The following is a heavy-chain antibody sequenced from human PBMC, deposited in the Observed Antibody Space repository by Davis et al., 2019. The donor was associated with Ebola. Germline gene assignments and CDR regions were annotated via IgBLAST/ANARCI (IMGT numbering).Heavy chain of an antibody. CDR2: IYYSGST. V-gene: IGHV4-39*07. J-gene: IGHJ3*02. D-gene: IGHD4-17*01. Sequence: MPSETLSLTCTVSGGSISSSSYYWGRIRQPPGKGLEWIGSIYYSGSTYYNPSLKSRVTISVDTSKNQFSLKLSSVTAADTAVYYCARGLHGDYVITHAFDIWGQGTMVTVSS. CDR3: ARGLHGDYVITHAFDI. CDR1: GGSISSSSYY.